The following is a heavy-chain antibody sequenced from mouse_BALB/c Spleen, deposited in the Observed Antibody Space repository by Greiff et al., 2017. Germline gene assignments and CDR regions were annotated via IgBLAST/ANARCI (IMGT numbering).Heavy chain of an antibody. J-gene: IGHJ4*01. CDR3: ARSLITTVVAYYYAMDY. D-gene: IGHD1-1*01. CDR1: GFTFSSFG. Sequence: EVMLVESGGGLVQPGGSRKLSCAASGFTFSSFGMHWVRQAPEKGLEWVAYISSGSSTIYYADTVKGRFTISRDNPKNTLFLQMTSLRSEDTAMYYCARSLITTVVAYYYAMDYWGQGTSVTVSS. V-gene: IGHV5-17*02. CDR2: ISSGSSTI.